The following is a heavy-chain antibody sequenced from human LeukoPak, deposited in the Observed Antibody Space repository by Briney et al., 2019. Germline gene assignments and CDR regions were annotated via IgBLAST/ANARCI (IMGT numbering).Heavy chain of an antibody. J-gene: IGHJ4*02. V-gene: IGHV4-4*02. D-gene: IGHD2-15*01. CDR1: GGSISSSNW. CDR2: IYYSGTT. Sequence: SGTLSLTCAVSGGSISSSNWWTWVRQPPKKGLEWIGEIYYSGTTKYNPSLNSRVTISVDRSMNQFSLKLTSATAADTAVYYCARDRGYCDGGSCYVFDSWGQGTLVTVSS. CDR3: ARDRGYCDGGSCYVFDS.